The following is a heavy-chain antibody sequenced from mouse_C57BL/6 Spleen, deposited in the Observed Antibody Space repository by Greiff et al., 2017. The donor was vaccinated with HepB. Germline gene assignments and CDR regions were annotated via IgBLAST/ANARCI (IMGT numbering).Heavy chain of an antibody. CDR3: ARIYYDYLYYAMDY. D-gene: IGHD2-4*01. Sequence: VKLQESGPGLVQPSQSLSITCTVSGFSLTSYGVHWVRQSPGKGLEWLGVIWSGGSTDYNAAFISRLSISKDNSKSQVFFKMNSLQADDTAIYYCARIYYDYLYYAMDYWGQGTSVTVSS. J-gene: IGHJ4*01. V-gene: IGHV2-2*01. CDR2: IWSGGST. CDR1: GFSLTSYG.